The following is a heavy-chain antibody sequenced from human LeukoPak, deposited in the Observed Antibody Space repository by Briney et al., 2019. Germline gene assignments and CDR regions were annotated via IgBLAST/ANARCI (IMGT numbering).Heavy chain of an antibody. CDR2: IYYSGST. Sequence: SETLSLTCTVSGGSIRSYYWNWVRQPPGKGLEWMGYIYYSGSTNYNPSLKSRVTISVDTSKNQFSLKLSSVTAADTAVYYCARAPGGLGYCSGGSCPYFHYWGQGTLVTVSS. J-gene: IGHJ4*02. CDR3: ARAPGGLGYCSGGSCPYFHY. D-gene: IGHD2-15*01. CDR1: GGSIRSYY. V-gene: IGHV4-59*01.